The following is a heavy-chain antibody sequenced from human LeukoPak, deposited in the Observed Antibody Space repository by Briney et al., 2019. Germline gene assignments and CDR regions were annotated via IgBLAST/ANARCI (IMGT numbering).Heavy chain of an antibody. CDR2: ISGSGGST. CDR3: ARRRGDSSGYYGDAFDI. Sequence: PGGSLRLSCAASGFTFSSYAMSWVRQAPGKGLEWVSAISGSGGSTYYADSVKGRFTISRDNAKNSLYLQMNSLRAEDTAVYYCARRRGDSSGYYGDAFDIWGQGTMVTVSS. J-gene: IGHJ3*02. D-gene: IGHD3-22*01. CDR1: GFTFSSYA. V-gene: IGHV3-23*01.